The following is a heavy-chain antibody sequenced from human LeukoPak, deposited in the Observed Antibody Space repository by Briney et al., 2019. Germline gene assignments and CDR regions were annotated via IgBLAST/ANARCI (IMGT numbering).Heavy chain of an antibody. CDR1: GGSISSGSYY. J-gene: IGHJ5*02. Sequence: TSETLSLTCTVSGGSISSGSYYWSWFRQPAGKGLEWIGRIYTSGSTNYNPSLKSRVTISVDTSKNQFSLKLSSVTAADTAAYYCARDRAVLGYCSSTSCYAGLNWFDPWGQGTLVTVSS. V-gene: IGHV4-61*02. CDR2: IYTSGST. D-gene: IGHD2-2*01. CDR3: ARDRAVLGYCSSTSCYAGLNWFDP.